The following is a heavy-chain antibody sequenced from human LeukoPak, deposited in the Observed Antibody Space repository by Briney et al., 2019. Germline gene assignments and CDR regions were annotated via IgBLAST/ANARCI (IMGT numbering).Heavy chain of an antibody. J-gene: IGHJ3*02. CDR3: AKDWGPHLKYGPKGAFDI. D-gene: IGHD3-16*01. CDR2: LSWNSASV. V-gene: IGHV3-9*01. Sequence: PGRSLRLSCAASGFTFDDYALHWVRQAPGKDLEWVSGLSWNSASVGYADSVKGRFTISRDNAKNSLYLQMNSLRAEDTALYYCAKDWGPHLKYGPKGAFDIWGQGTMVTVSS. CDR1: GFTFDDYA.